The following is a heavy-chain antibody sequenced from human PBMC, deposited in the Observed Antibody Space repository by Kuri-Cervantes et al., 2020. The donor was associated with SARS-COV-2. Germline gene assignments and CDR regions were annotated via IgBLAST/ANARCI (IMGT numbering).Heavy chain of an antibody. V-gene: IGHV3-30*02. Sequence: GGSLRLSCAASGFTFSSYGMHWVRQAPGKGLEWVAFIRYDGSNKYYADSVKGRFTISRDNSKNTLYLQMNSLRAEDTAVYYCARGCERRTNGVCYGQQPDYWGQGTLVTVSS. D-gene: IGHD2-8*01. CDR1: GFTFSSYG. CDR2: IRYDGSNK. CDR3: ARGCERRTNGVCYGQQPDY. J-gene: IGHJ4*02.